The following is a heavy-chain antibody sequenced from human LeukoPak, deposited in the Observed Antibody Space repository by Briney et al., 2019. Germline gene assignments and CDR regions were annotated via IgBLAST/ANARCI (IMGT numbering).Heavy chain of an antibody. D-gene: IGHD3-10*01. CDR2: IVVGSGNT. CDR1: GFTFTSSA. Sequence: GTSVKVSCKASGFTFTSSAVQWVRQARGQRLEWIGWIVVGSGNTNYAQKFQEGVTITRDMSTSTAYMELSSLRSEDTAVYYCAAGDVNGSGSYSVPDFDYWGQGTLVTVSS. J-gene: IGHJ4*02. CDR3: AAGDVNGSGSYSVPDFDY. V-gene: IGHV1-58*01.